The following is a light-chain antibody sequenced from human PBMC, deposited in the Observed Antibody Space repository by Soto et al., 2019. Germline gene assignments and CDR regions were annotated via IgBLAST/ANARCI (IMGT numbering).Light chain of an antibody. J-gene: IGKJ4*01. CDR1: QSVSIY. CDR3: QQRVDWHT. V-gene: IGKV3D-11*02. CDR2: DAP. Sequence: EIVLTQAPGTLSLSPGDSATLSCRESQSVSIYLDWYQQKPGQAPRLLIYDAPNRVTGIPARFGGSGPVTGCTLIISSVEPEVFEGYNCQQRVDWHTYSGGTKLET.